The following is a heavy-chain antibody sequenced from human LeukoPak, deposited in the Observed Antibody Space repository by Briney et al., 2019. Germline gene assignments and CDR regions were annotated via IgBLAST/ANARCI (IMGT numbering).Heavy chain of an antibody. Sequence: GGSLRLSCAASGFTFDDYAMHWVRQAPGKALEWVSSISWNSGSIGYADSVKGRFTISRGNAKNSLYLQMNSLRAEDMALYYCAKGTRGGYSSSWYWFDPWGQGTLVTVSS. D-gene: IGHD6-13*01. CDR2: ISWNSGSI. CDR3: AKGTRGGYSSSWYWFDP. CDR1: GFTFDDYA. J-gene: IGHJ5*02. V-gene: IGHV3-9*03.